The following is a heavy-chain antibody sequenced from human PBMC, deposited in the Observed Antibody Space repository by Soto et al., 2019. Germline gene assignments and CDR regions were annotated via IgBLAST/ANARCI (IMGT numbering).Heavy chain of an antibody. V-gene: IGHV1-58*01. CDR2: IVVGSGNT. Sequence: GASVKVSCKASGFTFTSSAVQWVRQARGQRLEWIGWIVVGSGNTNYAQKFQERVTITRDMSTSTAYMELSSLRSEDTAVYYCAVALQGYGDFHYFDYWGQGTLVTVSS. CDR1: GFTFTSSA. CDR3: AVALQGYGDFHYFDY. D-gene: IGHD4-17*01. J-gene: IGHJ4*02.